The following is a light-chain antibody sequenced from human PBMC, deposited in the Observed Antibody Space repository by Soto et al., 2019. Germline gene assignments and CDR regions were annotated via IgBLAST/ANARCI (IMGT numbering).Light chain of an antibody. CDR1: SSDAGGYNY. J-gene: IGLJ1*01. CDR3: SSYTSSSTYV. CDR2: DVS. Sequence: QSALTQPASVSGSPGQSNAISCTGTSSDAGGYNYVSWYQQHPGKAPKLMVYDVSNRPSGVSNRFSGSKSGNTASLTISGLQAEDEADYYCSSYTSSSTYVFGTGTKLTVL. V-gene: IGLV2-14*01.